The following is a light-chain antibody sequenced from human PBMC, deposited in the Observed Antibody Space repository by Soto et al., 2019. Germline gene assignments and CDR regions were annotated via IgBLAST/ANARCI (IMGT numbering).Light chain of an antibody. V-gene: IGKV1-39*01. J-gene: IGKJ2*01. CDR3: ELSLTTPYI. Sequence: DLQMTQSPSSLAASVGDRVTITCRASQSIGTYVNWYQQKIGTAPKLLIYAASSLQSGVPSRFSGSGAGTDFSLPITSLQPEDMATYFCELSLTTPYIFGQGTKVEIK. CDR1: QSIGTY. CDR2: AAS.